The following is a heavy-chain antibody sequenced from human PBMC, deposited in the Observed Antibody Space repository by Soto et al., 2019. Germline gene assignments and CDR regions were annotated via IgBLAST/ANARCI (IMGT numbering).Heavy chain of an antibody. V-gene: IGHV3-21*06. CDR3: ARDQMVRGEFYFYYGMDV. J-gene: IGHJ6*02. Sequence: GGSLRLSCADSGFSFSSYTMNWVRQAPGKGLEWVSSISSSSDYIYYADPVKGRFTISRDNAKNSLYLQMNSLTAEDTAVYYCARDQMVRGEFYFYYGMDVWGLGTTVTVSS. CDR2: ISSSSDYI. CDR1: GFSFSSYT. D-gene: IGHD3-10*01.